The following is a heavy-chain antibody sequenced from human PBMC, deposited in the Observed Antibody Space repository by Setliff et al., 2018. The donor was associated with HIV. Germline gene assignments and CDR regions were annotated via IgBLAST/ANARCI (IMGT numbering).Heavy chain of an antibody. V-gene: IGHV1-69*10. J-gene: IGHJ5*01. CDR3: ARHYFDSNSYYRPPFDS. CDR2: IIPVRGLA. Sequence: GASVMVSCKASGGTFNTHAFSWVRQAPGQGLEWMGGIIPVRGLANYARNFQGRVTITADTSTNTAYLEVVSLRSEDTAIYYCARHYFDSNSYYRPPFDSWGQGTPVTVSS. CDR1: GGTFNTHA. D-gene: IGHD3-22*01.